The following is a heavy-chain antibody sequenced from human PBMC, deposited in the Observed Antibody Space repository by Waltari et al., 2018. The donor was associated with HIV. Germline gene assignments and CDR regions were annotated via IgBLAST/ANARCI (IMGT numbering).Heavy chain of an antibody. CDR3: ARPLVIVRVDAFDI. V-gene: IGHV3-23*01. CDR1: GCTFSSYA. J-gene: IGHJ3*02. Sequence: EVQLLESGGGLVQPGGSLRLSCAAPGCTFSSYAMSWVRPAPGKGLEWVSAISGSGGSAYYADSVKGRFTISRDNSKNTLYLQMNSLRAEDTAVYYCARPLVIVRVDAFDIWGQGTMVTVSS. CDR2: ISGSGGSA. D-gene: IGHD2-21*01.